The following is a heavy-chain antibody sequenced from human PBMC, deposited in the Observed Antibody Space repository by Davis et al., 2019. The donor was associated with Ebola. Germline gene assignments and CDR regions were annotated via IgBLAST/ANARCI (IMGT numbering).Heavy chain of an antibody. CDR3: ARVVAAMINWFDP. V-gene: IGHV1-2*06. Sequence: AASLKVSCKASGYTFTGYYMHWVRKAPGQGLEWMGRINPNSGGTNYAQKFQGRVTMTRDTSISTAYMELSRLRSDDTAVYYCARVVAAMINWFDPWGQGTLVTVSS. J-gene: IGHJ5*02. CDR2: INPNSGGT. CDR1: GYTFTGYY. D-gene: IGHD2-2*01.